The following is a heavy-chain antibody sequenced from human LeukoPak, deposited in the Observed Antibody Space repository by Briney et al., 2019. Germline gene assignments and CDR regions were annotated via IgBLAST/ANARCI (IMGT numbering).Heavy chain of an antibody. Sequence: SETLSLTCTVSGGSISSYYWSWIRQPPGKGLEWIGYIYYSGSTNYNPSLKSRVTISVDTSKNQFSLKLSSVTAADTAVYYCARGDPRTYYDFWSGYPFDYWGQGTLVTVSS. CDR1: GGSISSYY. D-gene: IGHD3-3*01. V-gene: IGHV4-59*01. CDR2: IYYSGST. J-gene: IGHJ4*02. CDR3: ARGDPRTYYDFWSGYPFDY.